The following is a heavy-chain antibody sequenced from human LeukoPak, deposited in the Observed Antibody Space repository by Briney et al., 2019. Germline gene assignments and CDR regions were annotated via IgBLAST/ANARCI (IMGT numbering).Heavy chain of an antibody. Sequence: ASVKVSCKASGHTFTTYDIHWVRQAPGQGLQWMGWMDPNSGNTGYEQKFQGRLTMTRSTSINTVYTELTSLRSEDTAVYYCARGRVAGATWVLWYFDLWGRGTLVTVSS. CDR3: ARGRVAGATWVLWYFDL. D-gene: IGHD1-26*01. V-gene: IGHV1-8*01. J-gene: IGHJ2*01. CDR1: GHTFTTYD. CDR2: MDPNSGNT.